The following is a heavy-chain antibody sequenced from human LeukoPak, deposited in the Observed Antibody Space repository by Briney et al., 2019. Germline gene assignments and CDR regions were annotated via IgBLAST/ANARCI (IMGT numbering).Heavy chain of an antibody. D-gene: IGHD3-22*01. CDR2: IYHSGST. J-gene: IGHJ4*02. CDR3: ARLVEYDSSSYYFDY. CDR1: GYSISSGYY. Sequence: PSETLSLTCTVSGYSISSGYYWGWIRQPPGKGLEWIGSIYHSGSTYYNPSLKSRVTISVDTSKNQFSLKLSSVTAADTAVYYCARLVEYDSSSYYFDYWGQGTLVTVSS. V-gene: IGHV4-38-2*02.